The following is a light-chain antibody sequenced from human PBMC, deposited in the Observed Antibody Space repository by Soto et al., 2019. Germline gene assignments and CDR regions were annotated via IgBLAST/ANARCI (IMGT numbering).Light chain of an antibody. CDR1: TGDVGAYNF. Sequence: QSALTQPRSVSGSPGQSVTISCTGTTGDVGAYNFVSWYQLHPGKAPKLMIYDASKRPSGVPNRFSASKSGNTASLTISGLQADDEADYYCCSYAGSFTWVFGGGTKPPS. V-gene: IGLV2-11*01. CDR2: DAS. CDR3: CSYAGSFTWV. J-gene: IGLJ3*02.